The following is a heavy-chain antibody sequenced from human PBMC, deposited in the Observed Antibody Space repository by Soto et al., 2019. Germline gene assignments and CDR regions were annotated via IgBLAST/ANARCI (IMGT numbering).Heavy chain of an antibody. CDR2: IIPIFGTA. CDR1: GGTFSSYA. D-gene: IGHD1-26*01. V-gene: IGHV1-69*13. J-gene: IGHJ4*02. Sequence: SVKVSCKASGGTFSSYAISWVRQAPGQGLEWMGGIIPIFGTANYAQKFQGRVTITADESTSTAYMELSSLRSEDTAVYYCAREGGSYYYFDYWGQGTLVTVSS. CDR3: AREGGSYYYFDY.